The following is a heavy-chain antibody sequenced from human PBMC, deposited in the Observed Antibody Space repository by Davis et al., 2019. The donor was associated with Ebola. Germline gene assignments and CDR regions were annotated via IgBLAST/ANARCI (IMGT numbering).Heavy chain of an antibody. D-gene: IGHD3-10*01. Sequence: SVKVSCKASGGTFSSDAISWVRHAPGQGLEWMGVTIPKFNLAQYAQKFQGRVTITADESTSTAYMEMSRLTAEDTAVYYCARLYGSGTTIDYWGQGTLVTVSS. CDR2: TIPKFNLA. V-gene: IGHV1-69*13. CDR1: GGTFSSDA. CDR3: ARLYGSGTTIDY. J-gene: IGHJ4*02.